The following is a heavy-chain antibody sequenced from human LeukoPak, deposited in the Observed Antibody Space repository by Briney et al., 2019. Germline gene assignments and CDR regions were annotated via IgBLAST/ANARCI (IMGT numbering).Heavy chain of an antibody. CDR1: GGSISSGGYS. D-gene: IGHD6-19*01. CDR2: IYHSGST. Sequence: PSETLSLTCAVSGGSISSGGYSWSWIRQPPGKGLEWIGYIYHSGSTYYNPSLKSRVTISVDRSKNQFSLKLSSVTAADTAVYYCAREGNSSGWCHFDYWGQGTLVTVSS. J-gene: IGHJ4*02. V-gene: IGHV4-30-2*01. CDR3: AREGNSSGWCHFDY.